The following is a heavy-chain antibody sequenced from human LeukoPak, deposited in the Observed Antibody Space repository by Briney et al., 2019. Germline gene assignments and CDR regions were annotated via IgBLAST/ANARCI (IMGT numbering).Heavy chain of an antibody. D-gene: IGHD3-3*01. CDR3: ARGRLYDFWSRPTYYFDY. Sequence: ASVKVSCKASGYTFTSYDINWVRQATGQGLEWMGWMNPNSGNTGYAQKFQGRVTMTRNTSISTAYMELSSLRSEDTAVYYCARGRLYDFWSRPTYYFDYWGQGTLVTVSS. J-gene: IGHJ4*02. V-gene: IGHV1-8*01. CDR1: GYTFTSYD. CDR2: MNPNSGNT.